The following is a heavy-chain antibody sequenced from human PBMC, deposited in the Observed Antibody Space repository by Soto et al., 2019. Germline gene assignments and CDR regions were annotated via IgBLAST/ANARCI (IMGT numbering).Heavy chain of an antibody. D-gene: IGHD6-13*01. CDR3: ARGQPGIAAAGIRWSDAFDI. CDR1: GYTFTSYG. Sequence: ASVKVSCKASGYTFTSYGISWVRQAPGQGLEWMGWISAYNGNTNYAQKLQGRVTMTTDTSTSTAYMELRSLRSEDTAVYYCARGQPGIAAAGIRWSDAFDIWGQGTMVTVSS. J-gene: IGHJ3*02. CDR2: ISAYNGNT. V-gene: IGHV1-18*01.